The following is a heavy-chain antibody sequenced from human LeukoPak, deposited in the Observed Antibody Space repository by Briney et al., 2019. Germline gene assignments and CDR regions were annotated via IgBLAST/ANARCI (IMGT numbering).Heavy chain of an antibody. CDR2: IKQDGSEK. CDR1: GFTFSSYG. D-gene: IGHD6-19*01. Sequence: PGGSLRLSCAASGFTFSSYGMNWVRQAPGKGLEWVANIKQDGSEKYYVDSVKGRFTISRDNAKNSLYLQMNSLRAEDTAVYYCARSTYSSGWYRVWGSYYYYYMDVWGKGTTVTVSS. CDR3: ARSTYSSGWYRVWGSYYYYYMDV. V-gene: IGHV3-7*01. J-gene: IGHJ6*03.